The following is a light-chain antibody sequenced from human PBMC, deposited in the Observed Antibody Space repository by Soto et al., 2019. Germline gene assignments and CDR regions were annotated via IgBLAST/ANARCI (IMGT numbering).Light chain of an antibody. J-gene: IGKJ1*01. CDR1: QSISSW. CDR3: QQYNSYPKT. V-gene: IGKV1-5*01. CDR2: DAS. Sequence: DIQMTQSPSTLSASVRNRVTITCRASQSISSWLAWYQQKPGKAPKLLIYDASSLESGVPSRFSGSGSGTEFTLTISSLQPDDFATYYCQQYNSYPKTFGQGTKV.